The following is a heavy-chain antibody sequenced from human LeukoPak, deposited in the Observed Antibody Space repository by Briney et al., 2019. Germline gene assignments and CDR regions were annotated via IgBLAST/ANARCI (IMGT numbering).Heavy chain of an antibody. Sequence: SETLSLTCTVSGGSISRYYWSWIRQPPGKGLEWIGYIYCSGSTNYNPSLKSRVNISTDTSKNQFSLKLSSVTAADTAVYYCAGDRDGSSSWYPLGYWGQGTLVTVSS. CDR1: GGSISRYY. CDR2: IYCSGST. J-gene: IGHJ4*02. D-gene: IGHD6-13*01. V-gene: IGHV4-59*01. CDR3: AGDRDGSSSWYPLGY.